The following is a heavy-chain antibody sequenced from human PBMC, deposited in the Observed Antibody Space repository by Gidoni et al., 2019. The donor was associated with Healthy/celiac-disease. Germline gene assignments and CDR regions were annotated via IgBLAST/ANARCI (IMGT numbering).Heavy chain of an antibody. CDR2: ISYDGSNK. D-gene: IGHD3-3*01. CDR1: GFPFSSYG. Sequence: QVQLVESGGGVVQPGRSLRLSCAASGFPFSSYGMHWVRQAPGKGLEWVAVISYDGSNKYYADSVKGRFTISRDNSKNTLYLQMNSLRAEDTAVYYCAKGGSNILRFLGMDVWGQGTTVTVSS. V-gene: IGHV3-30*18. J-gene: IGHJ6*02. CDR3: AKGGSNILRFLGMDV.